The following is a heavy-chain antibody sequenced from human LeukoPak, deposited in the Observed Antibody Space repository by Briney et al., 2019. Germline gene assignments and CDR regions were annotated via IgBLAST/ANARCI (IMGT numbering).Heavy chain of an antibody. J-gene: IGHJ5*02. Sequence: GGSLRLSCAASGFTFSDYYMSWIRQAAGKGLEWISYISSTSSHTNYADSVKGRFTISRDNAKRSLYLQMNSLRAEDTAVYYCARGSARWFDPWGQGTLVTVSS. CDR2: ISSTSSHT. CDR3: ARGSARWFDP. CDR1: GFTFSDYY. V-gene: IGHV3-11*05.